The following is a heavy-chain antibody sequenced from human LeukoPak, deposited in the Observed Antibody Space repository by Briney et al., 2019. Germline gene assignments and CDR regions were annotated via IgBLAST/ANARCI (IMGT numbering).Heavy chain of an antibody. CDR1: GGSISSYY. CDR2: IYYSGST. J-gene: IGHJ6*02. D-gene: IGHD4-17*01. V-gene: IGHV4-59*01. Sequence: KSSETLSLTCTVSGGSISSYYWSWIRQPPGKGLEWIGYIYYSGSTNYNPSLKSRVTISVDTSKNRFSLKLSSVTAADTAVYYCARDSYGFSDYYYGMDVWGQGTTVTVSS. CDR3: ARDSYGFSDYYYGMDV.